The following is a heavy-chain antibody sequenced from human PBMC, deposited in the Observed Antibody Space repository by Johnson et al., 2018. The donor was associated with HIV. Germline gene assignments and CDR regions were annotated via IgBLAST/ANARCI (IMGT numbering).Heavy chain of an antibody. V-gene: IGHV3-30*19. D-gene: IGHD6-13*01. Sequence: QVQLVESGGGVVQPGRSLRLSCAASGFSFRKYGIHWVRQAPGKGLEWVAVIWYDGSNKYYADSVKGRFTISRDNSKNTLYLQMNSLRAEDTAVYYCARDESSRLQLTGNDAFDIWGQGTMVTVSS. CDR1: GFSFRKYG. CDR2: IWYDGSNK. J-gene: IGHJ3*02. CDR3: ARDESSRLQLTGNDAFDI.